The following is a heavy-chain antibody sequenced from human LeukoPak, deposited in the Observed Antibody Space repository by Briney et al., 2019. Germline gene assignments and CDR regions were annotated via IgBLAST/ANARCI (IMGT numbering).Heavy chain of an antibody. CDR2: ITYAGTNK. V-gene: IGHV3-30*02. J-gene: IGHJ4*02. Sequence: GGSLRLSCAASGFTFSSYGIHWVRQAPGKGLEWVAFITYAGTNKYYADSVKGRFTISRDNSKNTLYLQMNSLRAEDTAVYYCAKERKTYFYDTSGYPIDYWGQGRLSTVSS. CDR3: AKERKTYFYDTSGYPIDY. CDR1: GFTFSSYG. D-gene: IGHD3-22*01.